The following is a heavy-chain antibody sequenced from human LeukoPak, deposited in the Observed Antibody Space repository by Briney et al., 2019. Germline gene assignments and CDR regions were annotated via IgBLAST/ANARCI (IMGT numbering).Heavy chain of an antibody. CDR2: TYYRSQWHY. Sequence: SQTLSLTCAISRDSVSSNSVAWNWIRQTPSRGLEWLGRTYYRSQWHYDYAVSVKSRIIINPDTSKNQFSRHLNSVTPEDTAVYYCARSSIKSFDYWGQGTLVTVSS. J-gene: IGHJ4*02. CDR1: RDSVSSNSVA. V-gene: IGHV6-1*01. CDR3: ARSSIKSFDY.